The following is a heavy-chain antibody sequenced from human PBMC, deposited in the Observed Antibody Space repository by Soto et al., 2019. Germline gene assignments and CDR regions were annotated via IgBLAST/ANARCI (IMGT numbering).Heavy chain of an antibody. V-gene: IGHV3-9*01. CDR1: GFTFDDYA. J-gene: IGHJ4*02. CDR2: ISWNSGSR. D-gene: IGHD5-12*01. CDR3: AKDKSIVSTVFDF. Sequence: EVRLEESGGGLVQPGRSLRLSCAASGFTFDDYAMHWVRQAPGEGLEWVAGISWNSGSRDYGDSVEGRFTISRDNDKNSLYLQMDNLRPEDTAFYYCAKDKSIVSTVFDFWGQGTLVTVSS.